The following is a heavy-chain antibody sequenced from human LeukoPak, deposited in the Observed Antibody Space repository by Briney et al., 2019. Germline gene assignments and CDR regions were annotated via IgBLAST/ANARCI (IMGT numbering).Heavy chain of an antibody. J-gene: IGHJ4*02. CDR1: GFTFDDYS. Sequence: ARSLTLSCAASGFTFDDYSMHWVRQAPGKGLEWVAGISWNSGSIGYADSVKGRFTISRENAKNSLYLQMNSVRAEDMALYYCVKGGPTGRSHPFDYWGQGTLVTVSS. CDR2: ISWNSGSI. V-gene: IGHV3-9*03. D-gene: IGHD3-10*01. CDR3: VKGGPTGRSHPFDY.